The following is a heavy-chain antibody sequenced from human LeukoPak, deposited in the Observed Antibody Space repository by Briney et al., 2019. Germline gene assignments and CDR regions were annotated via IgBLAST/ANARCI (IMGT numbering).Heavy chain of an antibody. J-gene: IGHJ4*02. Sequence: GGSLRLSCAASGFTFRAYAMTWVRQAPGKGLEWVSTISGSSDNTFYAVSVKGRFTISRDNSKKTMYLQMNSLRADDTAVYYCAKAPGFSDFWGQGTLVTASS. V-gene: IGHV3-23*01. CDR1: GFTFRAYA. CDR2: ISGSSDNT. D-gene: IGHD7-27*01. CDR3: AKAPGFSDF.